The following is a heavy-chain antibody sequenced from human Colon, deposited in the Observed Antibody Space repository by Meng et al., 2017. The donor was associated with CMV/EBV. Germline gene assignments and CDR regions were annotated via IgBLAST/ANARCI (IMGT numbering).Heavy chain of an antibody. CDR3: ARDKGTGAFDY. Sequence: GESLKISCAASGFTFSGSAVHWVRQASGKGLEWVAFISYDGSKKKYADSVTGRFTISRDTPKDTLYLEVNSLKTDDTAIYYCARDKGTGAFDYWGQGSLVTVSS. CDR2: ISYDGSKK. V-gene: IGHV3-30*04. J-gene: IGHJ4*02. CDR1: GFTFSGSA. D-gene: IGHD3/OR15-3a*01.